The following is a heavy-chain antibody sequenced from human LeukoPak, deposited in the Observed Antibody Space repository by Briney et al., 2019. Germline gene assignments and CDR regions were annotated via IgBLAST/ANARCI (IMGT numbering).Heavy chain of an antibody. V-gene: IGHV3-74*01. J-gene: IGHJ4*02. CDR2: ISPDGSYT. CDR3: VRDMWGTFEY. Sequence: GGSLRLSCAASGFTFSDFWMHWVRQAPGKGPVWVSRISPDGSYTTYADSVKGRCTISRDNAKNTLYLQIRSLRAEDTAVYYCVRDMWGTFEYWDQGALVNVSS. D-gene: IGHD7-27*01. CDR1: GFTFSDFW.